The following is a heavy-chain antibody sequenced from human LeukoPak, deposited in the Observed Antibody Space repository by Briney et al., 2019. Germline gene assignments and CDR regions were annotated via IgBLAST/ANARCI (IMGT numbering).Heavy chain of an antibody. D-gene: IGHD6-19*01. CDR2: IYPGDSDT. CDR1: GYTFTSYW. J-gene: IGHJ4*02. CDR3: ARLTLGNPVAGTRGGLEKEGVFDY. Sequence: GESLKISCKGSGYTFTSYWIGWVRQMSGKGLEWMGIIYPGDSDTRYSPSFQGQVTISADKSISTAYLQWSSLKASDAAMYYCARLTLGNPVAGTRGGLEKEGVFDYWGQGTLVTVSS. V-gene: IGHV5-51*01.